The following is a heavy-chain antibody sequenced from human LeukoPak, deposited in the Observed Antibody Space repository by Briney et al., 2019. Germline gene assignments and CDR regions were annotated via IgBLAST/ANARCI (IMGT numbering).Heavy chain of an antibody. J-gene: IGHJ4*02. Sequence: SVKVSCKASGYTFTSYGISWVRQAPGQGLEWMGGIIPIFGTANYAQKFQGRVTITADESTSTAYMELSSLRSEDTAVYYCARVRYSYGYRTRAFDYWGQGTLVTVSS. V-gene: IGHV1-69*13. CDR2: IIPIFGTA. D-gene: IGHD5-18*01. CDR1: GYTFTSYG. CDR3: ARVRYSYGYRTRAFDY.